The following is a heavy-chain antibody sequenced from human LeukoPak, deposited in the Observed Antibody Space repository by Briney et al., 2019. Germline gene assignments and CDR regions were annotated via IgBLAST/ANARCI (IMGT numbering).Heavy chain of an antibody. CDR2: ISSSSSYI. V-gene: IGHV3-21*04. Sequence: SXYSMXXVRQAPGXXXEXVSSISSSSSYIYYADSVKGRFTISRDNAKNSLYLQMNSLRAEDTAVYYCASSGSNPYFDYWGQGTLVTVSS. J-gene: IGHJ4*02. D-gene: IGHD4-23*01. CDR1: SXYS. CDR3: ASSGSNPYFDY.